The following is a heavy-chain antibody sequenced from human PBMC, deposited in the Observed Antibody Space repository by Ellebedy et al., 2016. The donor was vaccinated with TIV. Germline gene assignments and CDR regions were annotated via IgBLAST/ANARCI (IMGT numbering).Heavy chain of an antibody. Sequence: MPSETLSLPCTVSGGPISSGGYSWSWMRQPPGKGLEWIGYTSHSGTHSYNPSLQRRVTISVDRSKNQFSLNLSSVTAADTVVYYCARGIKMRRAFDIWGQGAMVTVSS. V-gene: IGHV4-30-2*01. J-gene: IGHJ3*02. D-gene: IGHD3-10*01. CDR3: ARGIKMRRAFDI. CDR2: TSHSGTH. CDR1: GGPISSGGYS.